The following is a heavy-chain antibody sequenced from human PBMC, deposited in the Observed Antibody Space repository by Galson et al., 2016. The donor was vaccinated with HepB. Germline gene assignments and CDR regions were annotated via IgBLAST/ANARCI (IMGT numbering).Heavy chain of an antibody. D-gene: IGHD2-2*01. V-gene: IGHV5-10-1*01. CDR2: IDPTDSDT. CDR1: GYSFTNYC. J-gene: IGHJ5*02. CDR3: AWSCSRTSTCFTSFDFDP. Sequence: QSGAEVKKPGESLRISCKGSGYSFTNYCINWVRQMPGKGLEWMGRIDPTDSDTTYSPSFQGHISISVDKSITTAYLQWSSLKASDTAMYYCAWSCSRTSTCFTSFDFDPWGQGTLVTVSS.